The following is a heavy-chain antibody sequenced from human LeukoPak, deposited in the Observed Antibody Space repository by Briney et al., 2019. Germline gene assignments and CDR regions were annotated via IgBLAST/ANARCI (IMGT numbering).Heavy chain of an antibody. Sequence: SETLSLTCAVYGGSFSGYYLSWFRQPPGKGLEWIGEINHSGSTNYNPSLKSRVTISVDTSKNQFSLKLSSVTATDTAVSYCARGLRGRSGGSCYGSWGQGTLVTVSS. D-gene: IGHD2-15*01. CDR3: ARGLRGRSGGSCYGS. CDR1: GGSFSGYY. CDR2: INHSGST. V-gene: IGHV4-34*01. J-gene: IGHJ4*02.